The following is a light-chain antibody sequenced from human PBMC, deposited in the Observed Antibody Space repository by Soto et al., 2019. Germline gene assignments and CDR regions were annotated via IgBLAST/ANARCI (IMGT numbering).Light chain of an antibody. V-gene: IGKV3-15*01. CDR3: QQYTNWPYT. CDR1: QSVGSN. Sequence: IVMTQSAATLSVYPGERASLSCRASQSVGSNLAWYQQTAGQAPRLLIYGASTRATGIPARFSGSGSGTEFTLTISSLQSEDFAVYSCQQYTNWPYTFGQGTKLEIK. J-gene: IGKJ2*01. CDR2: GAS.